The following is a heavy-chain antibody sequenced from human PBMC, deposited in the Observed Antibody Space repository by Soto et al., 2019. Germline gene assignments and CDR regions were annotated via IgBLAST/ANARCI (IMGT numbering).Heavy chain of an antibody. D-gene: IGHD2-21*02. CDR3: ARDPPRDGHYAMDV. Sequence: GGSLRLSCADSGFTFSDDTMNWVRQSPGKSLAWVSLITATDRFIYQADSVKGRFTIARDNPKNSRYLQMNSLRDEDTAVYYCARDPPRDGHYAMDVRGQATTVTVSS. J-gene: IGHJ6*02. V-gene: IGHV3-21*06. CDR2: ITATDRFI. CDR1: GFTFSDDT.